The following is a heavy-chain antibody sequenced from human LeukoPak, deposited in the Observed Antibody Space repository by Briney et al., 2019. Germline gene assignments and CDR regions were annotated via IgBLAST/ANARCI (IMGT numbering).Heavy chain of an antibody. CDR1: GFSFSDYY. CDR2: IGSTI. CDR3: ARDRGIVGTRGYYYMDV. Sequence: GGSLRLSCVASGFSFSDYYMSWIRQAPGKGLEWVSYIGSTIYYADSVKGRFTISRVNAKNSLYLQMNSLRAEDTAVYYCARDRGIVGTRGYYYMDVWGKGTTVTVSS. D-gene: IGHD1-26*01. V-gene: IGHV3-11*04. J-gene: IGHJ6*03.